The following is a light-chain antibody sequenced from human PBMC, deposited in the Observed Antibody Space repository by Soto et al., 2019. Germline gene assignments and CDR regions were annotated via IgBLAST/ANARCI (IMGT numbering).Light chain of an antibody. J-gene: IGLJ2*01. CDR2: TTN. V-gene: IGLV1-44*01. CDR1: SSTIGSKT. CDR3: SSYAGTKTLV. Sequence: QSVLTQPPSASGTPGQRVTISCSGSSSTIGSKTLNWYQHLPGSAPKLLIYTTNQRPSGVPDRFSGSKSGTSASLAISGLQPEDEADYYCSSYAGTKTLVFGGGTKLTVL.